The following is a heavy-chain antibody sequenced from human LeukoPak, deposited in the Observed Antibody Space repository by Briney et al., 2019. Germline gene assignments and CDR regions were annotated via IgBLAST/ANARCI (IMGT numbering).Heavy chain of an antibody. Sequence: GGSLRLSCAASGFTFSSYGMHWVRQAPGKGLEWVAFIRYDGSNKYYADSVKGRFTISRDNSKNTLYLQMNSLRAEDTAVYYCAKDERKPVTETVTTLGNLDYWGQGTLVTVSS. CDR2: IRYDGSNK. J-gene: IGHJ4*02. D-gene: IGHD4-17*01. V-gene: IGHV3-30*02. CDR3: AKDERKPVTETVTTLGNLDY. CDR1: GFTFSSYG.